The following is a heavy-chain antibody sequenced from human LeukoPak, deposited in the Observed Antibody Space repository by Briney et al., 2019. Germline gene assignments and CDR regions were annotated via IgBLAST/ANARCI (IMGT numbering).Heavy chain of an antibody. V-gene: IGHV1-18*01. D-gene: IGHD6-13*01. J-gene: IGHJ4*02. CDR1: GYTFTSYG. CDR2: ISAYNGNT. CDR3: ARVPVLSRYPDY. Sequence: ASVKVSCKASGYTFTSYGISWVRQAPGQGLEGMGWISAYNGNTNYAQKLQGRVTMTTDTSTSTAYMELRSPRSDDTAVYYCARVPVLSRYPDYWGQGTLVTVSS.